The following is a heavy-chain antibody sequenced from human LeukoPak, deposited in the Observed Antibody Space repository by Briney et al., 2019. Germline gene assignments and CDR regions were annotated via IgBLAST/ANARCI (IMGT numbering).Heavy chain of an antibody. Sequence: TGGSLRLSCAASGFTLSAYALSWVRQAPGKGLEWVSFISASGDLTYYADSVRGRFTISRDNYRNTLFLQMDSLRAEDTAVYYCVNDNLSWGPGTLVTVSS. CDR3: VNDNLS. CDR2: ISASGDLT. V-gene: IGHV3-23*01. CDR1: GFTLSAYA. J-gene: IGHJ5*02.